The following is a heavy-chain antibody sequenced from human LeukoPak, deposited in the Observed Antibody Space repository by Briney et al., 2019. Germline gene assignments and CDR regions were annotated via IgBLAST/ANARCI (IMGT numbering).Heavy chain of an antibody. CDR2: IIPIFGTA. CDR3: ARIVSGSSWYYFDY. D-gene: IGHD6-13*01. CDR1: GGTFSSYA. V-gene: IGHV1-69*05. J-gene: IGHJ4*02. Sequence: SVKVSCKASGGTFSSYAISWVRQAPGQGLEWMGGIIPIFGTANYAQKFQGRVTMTTDTSTSTAYMELRSLRSDDTAVYYCARIVSGSSWYYFDYWGQGTLVTVSS.